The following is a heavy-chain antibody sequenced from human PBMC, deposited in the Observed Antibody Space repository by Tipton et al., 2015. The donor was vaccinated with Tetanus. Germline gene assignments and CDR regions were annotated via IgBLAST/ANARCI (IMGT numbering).Heavy chain of an antibody. D-gene: IGHD3-10*01. Sequence: SLRLSCAASGFTFSDYYMTWIRQAPGKGLEWVSYISRSSSTIYYADSVKGRFTISRDNAKNSLYLQMSSLRAEDTAVYYCARGGTYYYGSGHDFWGQGTLVTVSA. V-gene: IGHV3-11*01. CDR1: GFTFSDYY. CDR2: ISRSSSTI. CDR3: ARGGTYYYGSGHDF. J-gene: IGHJ4*02.